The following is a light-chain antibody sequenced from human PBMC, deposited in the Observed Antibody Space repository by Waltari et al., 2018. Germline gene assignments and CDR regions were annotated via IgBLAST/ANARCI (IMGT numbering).Light chain of an antibody. CDR2: AAS. CDR3: QQYDKLPPIT. J-gene: IGKJ3*01. Sequence: EIVMTQSPATLSVSPGERATLSCRASQSVGSDLAWYQQKPGQAPRLLIYAASTRATGIPARFSGSGSGTEFTLTISNLQSEDFAVYYCQQYDKLPPITFGPGTKVDIK. CDR1: QSVGSD. V-gene: IGKV3-15*01.